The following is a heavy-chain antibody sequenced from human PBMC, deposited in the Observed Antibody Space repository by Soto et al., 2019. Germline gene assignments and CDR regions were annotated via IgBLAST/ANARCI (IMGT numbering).Heavy chain of an antibody. J-gene: IGHJ1*01. V-gene: IGHV3-21*01. D-gene: IGHD6-19*01. CDR2: ISSSSSYI. CDR1: GFTFSSYS. Sequence: GGSLRLSCAASGFTFSSYSMNWVRQAPGKGLEWVSSISSSSSYIYYADSVKGRFTISRDNAKNSLYLQMNSLRAEDTAVYYCARDAQQWLDAEYFQHWGQGTLVTVSS. CDR3: ARDAQQWLDAEYFQH.